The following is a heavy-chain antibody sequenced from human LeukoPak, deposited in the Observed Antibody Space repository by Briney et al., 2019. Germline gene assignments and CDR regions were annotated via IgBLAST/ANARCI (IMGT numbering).Heavy chain of an antibody. J-gene: IGHJ4*02. CDR1: GESVSSTVAS. CDR3: VRGNYNFDY. Sequence: SQTLSLTCAISGESVSSTVASWTWIRQSPSRGLEWLGRTYYRSQWYYEYALSVKSRIIVAPDTSKNQFYLQLNSVTPEDTAVYYCVRGNYNFDYWGQGSLVTVSS. V-gene: IGHV6-1*01. D-gene: IGHD5-24*01. CDR2: TYYRSQWYY.